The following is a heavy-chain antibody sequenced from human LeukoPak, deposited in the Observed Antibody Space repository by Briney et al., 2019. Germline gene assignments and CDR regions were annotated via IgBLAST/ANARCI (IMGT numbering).Heavy chain of an antibody. CDR2: INPSGGST. CDR1: GGTFSSYA. Sequence: ASVKVSCKASGGTFSSYAISWVRQAPGQGLEWMGIINPSGGSTSYAQKFQGRVTMTRDTSTSTVYMELSSLRSEDTAVYYCARDLGAVRSFDYWGQGTLVTVSS. J-gene: IGHJ4*02. CDR3: ARDLGAVRSFDY. V-gene: IGHV1-46*01. D-gene: IGHD1-26*01.